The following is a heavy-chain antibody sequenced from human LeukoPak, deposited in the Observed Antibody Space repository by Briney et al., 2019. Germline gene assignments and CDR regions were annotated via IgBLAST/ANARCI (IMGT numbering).Heavy chain of an antibody. CDR1: GFTFRSYS. Sequence: GGSLRLSCAVSGFTFRSYSMNWVRQAPRKGLEWVSSISSSSSYIYYADSVKGRSTISRDNAKNSLYLQMNSLRAEDTAVYYCARGIAGSFDYWGQGTLVTVSS. D-gene: IGHD6-13*01. CDR2: ISSSSSYI. CDR3: ARGIAGSFDY. V-gene: IGHV3-21*01. J-gene: IGHJ4*02.